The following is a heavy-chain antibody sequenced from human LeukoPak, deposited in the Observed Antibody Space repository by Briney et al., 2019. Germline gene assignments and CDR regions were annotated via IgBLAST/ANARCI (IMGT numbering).Heavy chain of an antibody. Sequence: PGGSLRLSCAASGFTFSSYGMHWVRQAPGKGLEWVAVISYDGSNKYYADSVKGRFTISRDNSKNTLYLQMNSLRAEDTAVYYCARDGGFFGVPLRDVSRHVDYWGQGTLVTVSS. D-gene: IGHD3-3*01. J-gene: IGHJ4*02. V-gene: IGHV3-30*19. CDR3: ARDGGFFGVPLRDVSRHVDY. CDR2: ISYDGSNK. CDR1: GFTFSSYG.